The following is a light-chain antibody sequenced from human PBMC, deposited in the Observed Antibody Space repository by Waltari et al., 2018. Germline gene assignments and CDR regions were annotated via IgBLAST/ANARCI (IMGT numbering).Light chain of an antibody. Sequence: IQMTQSPSSLSASVGDRVTITCRASQSISSSLNWYQQIHGKAPKLPIYVASKLQSGVPTRFSGSVSGTDFSITISSLQPDDFATYDSQQSYITTYTSGQGTKLEIK. CDR3: QQSYITTYT. V-gene: IGKV1-39*01. CDR1: QSISSS. CDR2: VAS. J-gene: IGKJ2*01.